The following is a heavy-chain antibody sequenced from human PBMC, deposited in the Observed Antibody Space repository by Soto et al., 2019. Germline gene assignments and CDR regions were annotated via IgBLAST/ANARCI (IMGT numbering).Heavy chain of an antibody. J-gene: IGHJ4*02. CDR2: LYTGGST. CDR1: SGSIRSYF. V-gene: IGHV4-4*07. CDR3: ARVGCSSTSCRDPFDS. Sequence: QVQLQESGPGLVKPSETLSLTCTVSSGSIRSYFWHWIRQPAGKGLEWIGRLYTGGSTTYNPSLKSRVSMSVGTSKNRFSLKLTSVTAADTAVYFCARVGCSSTSCRDPFDSWGQGTLVTGSS. D-gene: IGHD2-2*01.